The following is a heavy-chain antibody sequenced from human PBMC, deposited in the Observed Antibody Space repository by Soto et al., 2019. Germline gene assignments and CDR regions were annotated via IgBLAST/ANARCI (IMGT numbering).Heavy chain of an antibody. V-gene: IGHV3-23*01. D-gene: IGHD3-10*01. CDR3: AKRVPYGSGSYWPFDP. Sequence: GGSRRLSCAASGCTFSSYAMSWVRQAPGKGLEWVSAISGSGGSTYYADSVKGRFTISRDNSKNTLYLQMNSLRAEDTAVYYCAKRVPYGSGSYWPFDPWGQGTLVTVSS. J-gene: IGHJ5*02. CDR2: ISGSGGST. CDR1: GCTFSSYA.